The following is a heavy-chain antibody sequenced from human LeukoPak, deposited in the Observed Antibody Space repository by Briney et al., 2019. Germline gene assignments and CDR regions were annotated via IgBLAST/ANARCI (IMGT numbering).Heavy chain of an antibody. CDR2: IYPGYSDT. CDR3: ARYCSGGRCPTFDY. Sequence: ESLKISCQGSGYSFTSYWIGLVRQMPGKGLEWMGIIYPGYSDTRYSPSFQGQVTISADKSISNAYLQGSSLTASDTARDYCARYCSGGRCPTFDYWGQATLVTLCS. D-gene: IGHD2-15*01. CDR1: GYSFTSYW. V-gene: IGHV5-51*01. J-gene: IGHJ4*02.